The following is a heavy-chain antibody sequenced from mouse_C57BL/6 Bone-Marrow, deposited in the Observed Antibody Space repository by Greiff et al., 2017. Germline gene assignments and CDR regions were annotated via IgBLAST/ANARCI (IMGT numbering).Heavy chain of an antibody. CDR1: GYTFTSYT. V-gene: IGHV1-4*01. CDR3: AIIDYGNYGDD. CDR2: INPSSGYT. Sequence: QVQLQQSGAELARPGASVKMSCKASGYTFTSYTMHWVKQRPGQGLEWIGYINPSSGYTKYNQKFKDKATLTADKSSSTAYMQLSSLTSEDSAVDYCAIIDYGNYGDDWGQGTTLTVAS. J-gene: IGHJ2*01. D-gene: IGHD2-1*01.